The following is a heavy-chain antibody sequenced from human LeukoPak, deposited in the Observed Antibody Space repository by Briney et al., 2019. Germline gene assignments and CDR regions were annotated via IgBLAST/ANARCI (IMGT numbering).Heavy chain of an antibody. CDR3: ARDVRYTSRFDY. J-gene: IGHJ4*02. Sequence: GGSLRVSCAASGFTFTNYNMYWVRQALGKGLEWVSYIGSGGSTIYYADSVRGRFTISRDNAKKSLYLQMTSLRAEDTAVYYCARDVRYTSRFDYWGQGTLVTVSS. V-gene: IGHV3-48*04. D-gene: IGHD6-13*01. CDR2: IGSGGSTI. CDR1: GFTFTNYN.